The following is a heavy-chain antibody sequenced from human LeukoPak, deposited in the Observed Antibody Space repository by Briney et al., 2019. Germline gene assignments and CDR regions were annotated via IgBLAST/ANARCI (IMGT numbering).Heavy chain of an antibody. CDR3: ASLGYYDSSGYYYRYFQH. V-gene: IGHV1-2*02. D-gene: IGHD3-22*01. CDR2: INPNSGGT. J-gene: IGHJ1*01. Sequence: ASVKVSCKASGYTFTGYYMHWVRQAPGQGLEWMGWINPNSGGTNYAQKFQGRVTMTRDTSISTAYMELSRLRSDDTAVCYCASLGYYDSSGYYYRYFQHWGQGTLVTVSS. CDR1: GYTFTGYY.